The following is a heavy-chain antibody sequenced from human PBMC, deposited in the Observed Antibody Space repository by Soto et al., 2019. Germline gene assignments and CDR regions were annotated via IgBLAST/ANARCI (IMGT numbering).Heavy chain of an antibody. CDR1: GGSISSSSYY. CDR2: IYYSGST. Sequence: SETLSLTCTVSGGSISSSSYYWGWIRQPPGKGLEWIGSIYYSGSTYYNPSLKSRVTISVDTSKNQFSLKLSSVTAADTAVYYCARIYCSGGSCYKPDARYFDYWGQGTLVTVSS. J-gene: IGHJ4*02. V-gene: IGHV4-39*01. D-gene: IGHD2-15*01. CDR3: ARIYCSGGSCYKPDARYFDY.